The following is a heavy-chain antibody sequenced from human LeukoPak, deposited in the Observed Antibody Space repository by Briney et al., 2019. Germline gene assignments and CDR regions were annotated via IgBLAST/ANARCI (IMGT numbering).Heavy chain of an antibody. CDR1: GFTFSSYS. D-gene: IGHD1-26*01. V-gene: IGHV3-21*01. Sequence: GGSLRLSCAASGFTFSSYSMNWVRQAPGKGLEWVSSISSSSSYIYYADSVKGRFTISRDNAKNSLYLQMNSLRAEDTAVYYCAGGWGELPDAEYFQHRGQGTLVTVSS. J-gene: IGHJ1*01. CDR2: ISSSSSYI. CDR3: AGGWGELPDAEYFQH.